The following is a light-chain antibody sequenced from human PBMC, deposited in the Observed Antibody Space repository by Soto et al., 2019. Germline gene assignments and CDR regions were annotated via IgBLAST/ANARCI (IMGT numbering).Light chain of an antibody. CDR2: GAY. J-gene: IGKJ2*01. V-gene: IGKV3-20*01. CDR3: QQYGSSLYT. Sequence: EIVLTQSPGTLSLSPGERVTLSCRASQSVSSTYVAWYQQKPGQAPRLLIYGAYSRATGIPDRFSRSGSGTDFTLSISRLEPEDFALYYCQQYGSSLYTFGQGTKLEIK. CDR1: QSVSSTY.